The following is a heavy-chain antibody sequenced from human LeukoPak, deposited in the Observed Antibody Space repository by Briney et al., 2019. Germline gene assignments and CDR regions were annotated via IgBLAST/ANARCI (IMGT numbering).Heavy chain of an antibody. D-gene: IGHD5-12*01. CDR3: AVSNGGYGP. CDR1: GFTFDKYA. J-gene: IGHJ5*02. CDR2: ISSTRDI. V-gene: IGHV3-69-1*02. Sequence: GGSLRLSCAASGFTFDKYALNWFRHTPGKGLEWLSYISSTRDIYYADSVKGRFTISRDNAKNTLFLQMNSLRAEDTAVYFCAVSNGGYGPWGQGALVTVSS.